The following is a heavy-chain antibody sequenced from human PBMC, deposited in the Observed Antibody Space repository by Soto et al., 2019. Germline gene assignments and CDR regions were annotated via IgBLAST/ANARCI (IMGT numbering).Heavy chain of an antibody. V-gene: IGHV3-53*01. CDR3: ARGGGFCSGGGCYPHEFDP. CDR2: IFSGDNT. J-gene: IGHJ5*02. CDR1: GLTVYTDY. D-gene: IGHD2-15*01. Sequence: ESGGGLIQPGGSLRLSCAASGLTVYTDYMTWVRQAPGKGLEYVSVIFSGDNTYYADSVKGRFTISRDHSKNTLYLQMNNLRAEDTAVYYCARGGGFCSGGGCYPHEFDPWGQGTLVIVSS.